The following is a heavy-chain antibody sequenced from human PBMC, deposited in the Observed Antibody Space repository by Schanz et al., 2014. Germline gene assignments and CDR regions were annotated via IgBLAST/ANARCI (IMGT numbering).Heavy chain of an antibody. CDR2: ISNSGYTI. J-gene: IGHJ4*02. V-gene: IGHV3-11*04. CDR3: AKSYDTSGYSGFDY. Sequence: QVQLVESGGGLVKPGGSLRLSCAASGFTFSDYYMNWIRQAPGKGLEWVSYISNSGYTIYYADSVKGRFTISRDNSKNTLYLQMNSLRTEDTAVYFCAKSYDTSGYSGFDYWGQGTLVTVSS. D-gene: IGHD3-22*01. CDR1: GFTFSDYY.